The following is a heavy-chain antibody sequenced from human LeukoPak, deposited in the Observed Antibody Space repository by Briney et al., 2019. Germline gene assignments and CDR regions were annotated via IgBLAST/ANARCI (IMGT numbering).Heavy chain of an antibody. CDR1: GYTSTGYY. Sequence: ASVKVSCKASGYTSTGYYMHWVRQAPGQGLEWMGWINPNSGGTNYAQKFQGRVTMTRDTSISTAYMELSRLRSDDTAVYYCARDSGYCSSTSCYRYDYWGQGTLVTVSS. CDR2: INPNSGGT. J-gene: IGHJ4*02. D-gene: IGHD2-2*02. CDR3: ARDSGYCSSTSCYRYDY. V-gene: IGHV1-2*02.